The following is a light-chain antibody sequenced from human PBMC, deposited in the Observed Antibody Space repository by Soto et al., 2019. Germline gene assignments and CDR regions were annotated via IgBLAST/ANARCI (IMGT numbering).Light chain of an antibody. Sequence: ETVMTQSPATLSVSPGERATLSCRASQSVSTYLAWYQLTPGQAPRPLIYGASTRATDIPARFSGSGSETEFTLTISSLQSEDFAVYFCQQYSYWPLTFGGGTKVDIK. CDR1: QSVSTY. CDR3: QQYSYWPLT. V-gene: IGKV3-15*01. CDR2: GAS. J-gene: IGKJ4*01.